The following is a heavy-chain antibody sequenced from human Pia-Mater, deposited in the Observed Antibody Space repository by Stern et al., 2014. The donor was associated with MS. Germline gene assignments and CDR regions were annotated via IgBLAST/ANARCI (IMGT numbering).Heavy chain of an antibody. CDR1: ESTFDDCA. J-gene: IGHJ4*02. V-gene: IGHV3-9*01. CDR3: AKDISERHYYFDS. Sequence: EVQLVESGGGSVQPGRSLRLSCAASESTFDDCAMHWVRQAPGKGLEWVSGISWNSNNIGYADSVRGRFTISRDNAKNSLYLQMNGLRPEDTALYYCAKDISERHYYFDSWGEGTLVTVSS. D-gene: IGHD3-16*02. CDR2: ISWNSNNI.